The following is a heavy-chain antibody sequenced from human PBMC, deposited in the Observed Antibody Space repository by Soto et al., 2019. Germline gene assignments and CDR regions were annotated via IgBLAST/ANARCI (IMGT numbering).Heavy chain of an antibody. CDR1: GYTFTSYA. Sequence: QVQLVQSGAEVKKPGASVKVSCKASGYTFTSYAMHWVRQAPGQRLEWMGWINAGNGNTKYSQKFQGRVTITRDTSASTAYMELSSLRSEDMAVYYCARDRCSSTSCYYSYYYGMDVWGQGTTVTVSS. V-gene: IGHV1-3*01. D-gene: IGHD2-2*01. CDR2: INAGNGNT. CDR3: ARDRCSSTSCYYSYYYGMDV. J-gene: IGHJ6*02.